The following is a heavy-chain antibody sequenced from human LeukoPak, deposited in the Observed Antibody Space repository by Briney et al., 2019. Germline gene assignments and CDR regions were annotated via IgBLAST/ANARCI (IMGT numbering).Heavy chain of an antibody. Sequence: SETLSLTCAVSGYSTSSGYYWGWIRQPPGKGLEWIGSIYHSESTYYNPSLKSRVTISVDTSKNQFSLKLSSVTAADTAVYYCARQGGGAFDIWGQGTMVTVSS. D-gene: IGHD3-16*01. CDR2: IYHSEST. J-gene: IGHJ3*02. CDR3: ARQGGGAFDI. V-gene: IGHV4-38-2*01. CDR1: GYSTSSGYY.